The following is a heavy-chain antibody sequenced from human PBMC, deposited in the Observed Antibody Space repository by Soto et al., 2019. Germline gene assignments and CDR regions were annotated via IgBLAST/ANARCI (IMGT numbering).Heavy chain of an antibody. CDR3: AREGRQLVGVVTALYGMDV. CDR1: GYTFTGYY. V-gene: IGHV1-2*04. D-gene: IGHD2-21*02. J-gene: IGHJ6*02. CDR2: INPNSGGT. Sequence: ASVKVSCKASGYTFTGYYMHWVRQAPGQGLEWMGWINPNSGGTNYAQKFQGWVTMTRDTSISTAYMELSRLRSDDTAVYYCAREGRQLVGVVTALYGMDVWGQGTTVTVSS.